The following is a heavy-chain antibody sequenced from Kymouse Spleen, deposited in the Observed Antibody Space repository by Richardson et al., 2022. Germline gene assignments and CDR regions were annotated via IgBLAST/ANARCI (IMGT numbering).Heavy chain of an antibody. CDR3: AKDRLYSSSDYYYYGMDV. Sequence: QVQLVESGGGVVQPGRSLRLSCAASGFTFSSYGMHWVRQAPGKGLEWVAVISYDGSNKYYADSVKGRFTISRDNSKNTLYLQMNSLRAEDTAVYYCAKDRLYSSSDYYYYGMDVWGQGTTVTVSS. J-gene: IGHJ6*02. CDR1: GFTFSSYG. V-gene: IGHV3-30*18. D-gene: IGHD6-6*01. CDR2: ISYDGSNK.